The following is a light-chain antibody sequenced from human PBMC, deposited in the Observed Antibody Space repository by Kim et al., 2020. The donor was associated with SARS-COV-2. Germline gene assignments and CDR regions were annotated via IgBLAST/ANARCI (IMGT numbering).Light chain of an antibody. Sequence: AIQMTQSPSSLSASVGDKVTITCRASQDIGNDLGWYQQNPGKAPKVLIYDASTLQSGVPSRFSGSGSGTDFTLTISSLQPEDFATYFCLQDYTYPWTFGQGTKVDIK. CDR3: LQDYTYPWT. CDR2: DAS. J-gene: IGKJ1*01. V-gene: IGKV1-6*01. CDR1: QDIGND.